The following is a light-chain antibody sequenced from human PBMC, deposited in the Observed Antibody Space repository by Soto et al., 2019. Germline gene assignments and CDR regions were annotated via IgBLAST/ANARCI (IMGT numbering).Light chain of an antibody. CDR1: QSVTRSS. CDR3: HQYGSSPWT. Sequence: EIVVTPSPGTLSLSPGERTNLSCRASQSVTRSSLAWYQQKPGQAPRLLIYDASSRATGIPDRFSSSGSGTHFTRDVSRLEPEDFAMYYCHQYGSSPWTLGPGTKLAIK. CDR2: DAS. V-gene: IGKV3-20*01. J-gene: IGKJ1*01.